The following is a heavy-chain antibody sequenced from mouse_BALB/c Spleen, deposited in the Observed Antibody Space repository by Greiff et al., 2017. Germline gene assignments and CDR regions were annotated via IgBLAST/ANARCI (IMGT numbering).Heavy chain of an antibody. CDR3: ARGILGGYAMDY. V-gene: IGHV2-9*02. Sequence: VQGVESGPGLVAPSQSLSITCTVSGFSLTSYGVHWVRQPPGKGLEWLGVIWAGGSTNYNSALMSRLSISKDNSKSQVFLKMNSLQTDDTAMYYCARGILGGYAMDYWGQGTSVTVSS. J-gene: IGHJ4*01. CDR2: IWAGGST. D-gene: IGHD4-1*01. CDR1: GFSLTSYG.